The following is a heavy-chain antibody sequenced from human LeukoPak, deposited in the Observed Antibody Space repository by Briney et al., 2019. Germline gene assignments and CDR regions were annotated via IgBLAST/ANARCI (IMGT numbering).Heavy chain of an antibody. V-gene: IGHV3-23*01. J-gene: IGHJ6*04. D-gene: IGHD6-19*01. CDR3: ARDRLERSTIAVAGTTTYYYYGMDV. CDR1: GFTFSSYA. CDR2: ISGSGGST. Sequence: GGSLRLFCGASGFTFSSYAMSWVRQAPGKGLEGGSGISGSGGSTYYADSVKGRFTISRDNSKNTLYLQMNSLRAEDTAVYYCARDRLERSTIAVAGTTTYYYYGMDVWGKGTTVTVSS.